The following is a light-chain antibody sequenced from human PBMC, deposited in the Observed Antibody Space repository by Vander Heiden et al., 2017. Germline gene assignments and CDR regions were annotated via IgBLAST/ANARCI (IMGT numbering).Light chain of an antibody. J-gene: IGLJ2*01. CDR3: SSYTSSTTLVA. Sequence: PALTQPASVSGSPGQSITISLTGSSSNVGDYNDVSWYQQHPGKAPKLLIYDVTDRPSGVSNRFSGSKSGNTASLTISGLQADDEADYYCSSYTSSTTLVAFGGGTKLTVL. CDR2: DVT. CDR1: SSNVGDYND. V-gene: IGLV2-14*03.